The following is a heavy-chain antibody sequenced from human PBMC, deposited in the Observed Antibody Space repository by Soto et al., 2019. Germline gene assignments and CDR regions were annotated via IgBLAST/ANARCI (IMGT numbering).Heavy chain of an antibody. CDR1: GFTFSSYG. CDR2: IWYDGSNK. Sequence: QVQLVESGGGVVQPGRSLRLSCAASGFTFSSYGMHWVRQAPGKGLEWVAVIWYDGSNKYYADSVKGRFTISRDNSKNTLYLQMNSLRAEVTAVYYCARGGSSSWYYPFDPWGQGTLVTVSS. J-gene: IGHJ5*02. V-gene: IGHV3-33*01. D-gene: IGHD6-13*01. CDR3: ARGGSSSWYYPFDP.